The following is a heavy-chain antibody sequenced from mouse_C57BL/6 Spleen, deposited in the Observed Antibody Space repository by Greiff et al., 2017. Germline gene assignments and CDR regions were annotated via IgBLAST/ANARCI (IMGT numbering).Heavy chain of an antibody. CDR1: GYTFTSYW. D-gene: IGHD2-3*01. CDR3: ERGESDGYYGAMDY. Sequence: QVQLQQPGAELVRPGTSVKLSCKASGYTFTSYWMHWVKQRPGQGLEWIGVIDPSDSYTNYNQKFKGKATLTVDTSSSTAYMQLSSLTSEDSAVYDCERGESDGYYGAMDYWGQGTSVTVSS. V-gene: IGHV1-59*01. J-gene: IGHJ4*01. CDR2: IDPSDSYT.